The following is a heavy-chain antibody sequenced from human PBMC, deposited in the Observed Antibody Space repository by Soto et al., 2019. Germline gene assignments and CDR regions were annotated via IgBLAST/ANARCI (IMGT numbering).Heavy chain of an antibody. V-gene: IGHV4-4*02. CDR2: IYHSGST. J-gene: IGHJ1*01. D-gene: IGHD1-20*01. CDR3: ANYRRITGTSFQH. CDR1: GGSISSSNW. Sequence: SETLSLTCALSGGSISSSNWWRWVRQPPGKRLDWLGEIYHSGSTNYNPSLKSRVTISVDKSKNQLSLKLSSVTAADTAVYYCANYRRITGTSFQHWGQGTLVTVSS.